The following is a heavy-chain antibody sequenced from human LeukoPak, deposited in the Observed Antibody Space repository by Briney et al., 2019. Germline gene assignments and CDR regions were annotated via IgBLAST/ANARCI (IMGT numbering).Heavy chain of an antibody. CDR3: ARRSRQWRPFDY. Sequence: GESLKISCKGSGYSFTSYWIGWVRQMPGKGLEWTGIIYPGDSDTRYSPSFQGQVTISADKSISTAYLQCNSLKASDSAMYYCARRSRQWRPFDYWGQGTLVTVSS. D-gene: IGHD6-19*01. V-gene: IGHV5-51*01. CDR1: GYSFTSYW. CDR2: IYPGDSDT. J-gene: IGHJ4*02.